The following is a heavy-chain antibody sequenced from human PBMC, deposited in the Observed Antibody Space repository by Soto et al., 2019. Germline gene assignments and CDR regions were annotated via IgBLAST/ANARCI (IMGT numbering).Heavy chain of an antibody. CDR2: ISGSGGST. Sequence: GGSLRLSCASSGFTFSSYAMSWVRQAPGKGLEWVSAISGSGGSTYYADSVKGRFTISRDNSKNTLYLQMNSLRAEDTAVYYCAKAGSSGWFFDYWGQGTLVTVSS. CDR3: AKAGSSGWFFDY. J-gene: IGHJ4*02. V-gene: IGHV3-23*01. CDR1: GFTFSSYA. D-gene: IGHD6-19*01.